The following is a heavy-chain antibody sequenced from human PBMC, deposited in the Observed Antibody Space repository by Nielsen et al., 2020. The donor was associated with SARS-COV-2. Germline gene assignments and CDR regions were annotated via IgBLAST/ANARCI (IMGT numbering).Heavy chain of an antibody. J-gene: IGHJ6*02. CDR2: IYTDGST. Sequence: GESLKISCGASGFTISSSFMSWVRQAAGKGLDWVSVIYTDGSTSHADSVKGRFTISRDNSKNTLYLQMNSLRAEDTAVYYCARDNWGGMDVWGQGTTVTVSS. D-gene: IGHD7-27*01. V-gene: IGHV3-66*01. CDR1: GFTISSSF. CDR3: ARDNWGGMDV.